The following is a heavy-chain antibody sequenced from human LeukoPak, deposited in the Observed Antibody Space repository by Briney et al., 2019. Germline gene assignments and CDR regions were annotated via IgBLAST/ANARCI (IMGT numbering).Heavy chain of an antibody. D-gene: IGHD6-19*01. J-gene: IGHJ4*02. CDR1: GDTFIRYG. CDR2: ISTGNGKT. Sequence: ASVKVSCKASGDTFIRYGISWVRQAPGQGLEWMGWISTGNGKTNYGQKFQGRVTMTTDTSTGTAYMELRSLRSDDTAMYYCARDHSSGWRPHFDYWGQGTLVTVSS. V-gene: IGHV1-18*01. CDR3: ARDHSSGWRPHFDY.